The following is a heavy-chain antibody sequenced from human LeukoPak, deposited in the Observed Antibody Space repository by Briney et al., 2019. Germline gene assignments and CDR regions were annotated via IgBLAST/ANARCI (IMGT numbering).Heavy chain of an antibody. CDR2: ITSAGSST. D-gene: IGHD1-26*01. V-gene: IGHV3-74*03. CDR1: GFTFSSYW. Sequence: GGSLRLSCAASGFTFSSYWMHWVRQAPGKGLVCVSRITSAGSSTTYADSVRGRFTISRDNAKNTVYLQMNDLRAEDTAVYYCARDLTGAVFDFWGQGTLVTVSS. CDR3: ARDLTGAVFDF. J-gene: IGHJ4*02.